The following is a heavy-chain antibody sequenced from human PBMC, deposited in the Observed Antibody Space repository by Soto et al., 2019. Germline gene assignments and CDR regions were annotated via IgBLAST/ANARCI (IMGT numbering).Heavy chain of an antibody. V-gene: IGHV3-21*01. D-gene: IGHD6-13*01. CDR2: ISSTSSYM. CDR3: ARGVAAAYYYDALDG. CDR1: GFPFISYS. Sequence: QVVESGGGLVKPGGSLRLSCSASGFPFISYSMRWVRQAPGRGLQWVSSISSTSSYMSYADSVRGRFTISRDNGKNSLFLQMNSLRAEDTAMYYCARGVAAAYYYDALDGWGQGTTVTVSS. J-gene: IGHJ6*02.